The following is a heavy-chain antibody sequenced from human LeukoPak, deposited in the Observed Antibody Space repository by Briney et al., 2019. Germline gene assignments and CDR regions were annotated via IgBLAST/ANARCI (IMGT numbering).Heavy chain of an antibody. J-gene: IGHJ4*02. CDR2: ISGSGGSI. D-gene: IGHD5-12*01. V-gene: IGHV3-23*01. Sequence: GGSLRLSCAASGFTFNKYAMNWVRQAPGKGLEWVSSISGSGGSIYYADSVKGRLTISRDNSKNTLYLQMSSLRAEDTAVYYCGKEGGYDSGFSDWGQGTLVTVSS. CDR3: GKEGGYDSGFSD. CDR1: GFTFNKYA.